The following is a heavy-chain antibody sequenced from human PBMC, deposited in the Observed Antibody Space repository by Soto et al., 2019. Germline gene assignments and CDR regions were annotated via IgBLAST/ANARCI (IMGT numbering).Heavy chain of an antibody. Sequence: PEPLSLTSTVSGGSIISDYWCWIRQPPGKGLEWIGYISYSGSTNYNPSLKSLVTISVDTSKNQFSLKLFSVTAADTAVYYCARVLSGSSLFDYWGQGTLVTVSS. CDR2: ISYSGST. CDR3: ARVLSGSSLFDY. V-gene: IGHV4-59*01. CDR1: GGSIISDY. D-gene: IGHD1-26*01. J-gene: IGHJ4*02.